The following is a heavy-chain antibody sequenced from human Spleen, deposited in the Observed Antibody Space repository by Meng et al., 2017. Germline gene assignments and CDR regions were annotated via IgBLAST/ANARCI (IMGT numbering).Heavy chain of an antibody. D-gene: IGHD3-3*01. V-gene: IGHV1/OR15-3*02. CDR2: INAGKGHT. Sequence: QVQLIQSGTAVKQPGASVRVSCKTSGYTFTDYYIHWVRQAPGQGLEWMGWINAGKGHTKFSQKFQGRVTITRDTSASTAYMELSGLGFEDTALYYCARDYDFWSGPIYWGQGTLVTVSS. CDR3: ARDYDFWSGPIY. J-gene: IGHJ4*02. CDR1: GYTFTDYY.